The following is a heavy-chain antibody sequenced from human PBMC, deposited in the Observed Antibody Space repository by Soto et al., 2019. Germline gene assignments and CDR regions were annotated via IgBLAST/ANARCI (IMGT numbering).Heavy chain of an antibody. CDR3: ARVGVPVRHWFDP. CDR2: MNPNSGNT. V-gene: IGHV1-8*01. Sequence: ASVKVSCKASGYTFTSYDINWVRQATGQGLAWMGWMNPNSGNTGYAQKFQGRVTMTRNTSISTAYMELSSLRSEDTAVYYCARVGVPVRHWFDPWGQGTLVTVSS. CDR1: GYTFTSYD. D-gene: IGHD2-2*01. J-gene: IGHJ5*02.